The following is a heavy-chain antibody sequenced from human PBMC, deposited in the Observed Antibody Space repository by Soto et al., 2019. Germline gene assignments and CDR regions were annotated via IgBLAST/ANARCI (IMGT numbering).Heavy chain of an antibody. CDR2: IRSKAYGGTT. CDR1: GFTFGDYA. V-gene: IGHV3-49*03. Sequence: GGSLRLSCTASGFTFGDYAMSWFRQAPGKGLEWVGFIRSKAYGGTTEYVASVKGRFSISRDDSKSIAYLQMNSLKTRDTAVYYCTRHLGYSSSWCWFDPWGQGTLVTVSS. J-gene: IGHJ5*02. CDR3: TRHLGYSSSWCWFDP. D-gene: IGHD6-13*01.